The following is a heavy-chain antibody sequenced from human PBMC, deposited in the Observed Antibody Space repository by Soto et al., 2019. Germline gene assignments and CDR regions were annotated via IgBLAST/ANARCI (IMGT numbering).Heavy chain of an antibody. J-gene: IGHJ4*02. V-gene: IGHV1-18*04. D-gene: IGHD6-6*01. CDR3: ARTGGGMAARPLEY. CDR2: ISAYNGNK. CDR1: GYMFTTYG. Sequence: QVQLVQSGGEVKKPGASVEVSCRTSGYMFTTYGMSWVRQAPGQGLEWMAWISAYNGNKKYAQKFQGRVTMTTDTSTSTVSMELRNLPSDDTGTYFCARTGGGMAARPLEYWGQGPLVTVSS.